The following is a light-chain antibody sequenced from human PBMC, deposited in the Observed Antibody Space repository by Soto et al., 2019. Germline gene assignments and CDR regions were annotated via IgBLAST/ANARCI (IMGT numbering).Light chain of an antibody. CDR1: QSISSW. V-gene: IGKV1-39*01. CDR2: SAS. CDR3: QQSYDTPFT. J-gene: IGKJ4*01. Sequence: DIQMTQSPSTLSASVGDRVTITCRASQSISSWLAWYQQKPGKAPKLLIYSASTLESGVPSRFSGSESGTDFTLTISSLQPEDFATYYCQQSYDTPFTFGGGTKVDI.